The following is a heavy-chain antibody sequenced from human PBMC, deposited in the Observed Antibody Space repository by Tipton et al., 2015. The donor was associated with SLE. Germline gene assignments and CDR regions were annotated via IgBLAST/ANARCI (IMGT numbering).Heavy chain of an antibody. CDR1: GGSISSYY. V-gene: IGHV4-59*08. J-gene: IGHJ5*01. D-gene: IGHD4-17*01. CDR3: ARRTVTSDS. CDR2: IYYSGST. Sequence: TLSLTCTVSGGSISSYYWSWIRQPPGKGLEWIGYIYYSGSTNYNPSLKSRVTISVDTSKNQFSLKLSSVTAADTAVYYCARRTVTSDSWGQGTLVTVSS.